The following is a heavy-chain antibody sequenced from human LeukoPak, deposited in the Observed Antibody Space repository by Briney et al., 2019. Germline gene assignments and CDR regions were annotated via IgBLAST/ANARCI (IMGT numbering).Heavy chain of an antibody. V-gene: IGHV4-59*01. CDR2: ILYTGST. CDR3: ARRIHFDS. Sequence: SETLSLTCTVSGGSISSYYWSWTRQPPGKGLEWMGDILYTGSTNYNPSLKSRVTILVDRSKNQFSLKLTSVTAADTAVYFCARRIHFDSWGQGALVTVSS. D-gene: IGHD5-18*01. J-gene: IGHJ4*02. CDR1: GGSISSYY.